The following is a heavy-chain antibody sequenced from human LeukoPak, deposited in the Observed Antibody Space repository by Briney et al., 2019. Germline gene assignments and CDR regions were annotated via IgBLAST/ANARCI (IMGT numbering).Heavy chain of an antibody. CDR1: GGTFSTYS. J-gene: IGHJ6*03. D-gene: IGHD3-3*01. V-gene: IGHV1-69*02. CDR3: ARSAADYDFWSGYYKDYYYYMDV. Sequence: GASVKVSCKPSGGTFSTYSFNWVRQAPGQGLEWMGRIIPILSVTNYAQKFQGRVTITADKSTNTAYMEVTGLTFEDTAVYYCARSAADYDFWSGYYKDYYYYMDVWGKGTTVTVSS. CDR2: IIPILSVT.